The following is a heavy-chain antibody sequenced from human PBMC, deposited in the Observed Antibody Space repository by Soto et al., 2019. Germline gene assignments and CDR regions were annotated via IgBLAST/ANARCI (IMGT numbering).Heavy chain of an antibody. D-gene: IGHD3-10*01. V-gene: IGHV4-59*01. CDR2: IYYSGST. Sequence: TSETLSLTCTVSGGSISSYYWSWIRQPPGKGLEWIGYIYYSGSTNYNPSLKSRVTISVDTSKNQFSLKLSSVTAADTAVYYCARAGTMVRGVIMPNYYYYYMDVWGKGTTVTVSS. CDR1: GGSISSYY. CDR3: ARAGTMVRGVIMPNYYYYYMDV. J-gene: IGHJ6*03.